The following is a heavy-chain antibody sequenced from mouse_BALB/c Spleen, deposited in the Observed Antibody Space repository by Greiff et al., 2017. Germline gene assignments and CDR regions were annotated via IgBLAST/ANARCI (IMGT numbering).Heavy chain of an antibody. CDR3: ARDWDFFAY. Sequence: EVQVVESGGGLVQPGGSLKLSCAASGFTFSSYGMSWVRQTPDKRLELVATINSNGGSTYYPDSVKGRFTISRDNAKNTLYLQMSSLKSEDTAMYYCARDWDFFAYWGQGTLVTVSA. V-gene: IGHV5-6-3*01. J-gene: IGHJ3*01. CDR1: GFTFSSYG. CDR2: INSNGGST. D-gene: IGHD4-1*01.